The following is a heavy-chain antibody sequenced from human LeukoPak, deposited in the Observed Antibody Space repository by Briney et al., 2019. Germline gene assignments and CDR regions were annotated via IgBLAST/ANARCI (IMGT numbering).Heavy chain of an antibody. CDR2: INPNSGDP. J-gene: IGHJ6*03. CDR1: GYTFTGYY. CDR3: ARSARHCNNGVCFTDYYIDL. D-gene: IGHD2-8*01. Sequence: ASVKVSCKASGYTFTGYYMHWVRQAPGQGLEWMGRINPNSGDPNYPQKFQGRVTMTRDTSISTAYMEMSSLTPDDTAVYYCARSARHCNNGVCFTDYYIDLWGKGTTVIVSS. V-gene: IGHV1-2*06.